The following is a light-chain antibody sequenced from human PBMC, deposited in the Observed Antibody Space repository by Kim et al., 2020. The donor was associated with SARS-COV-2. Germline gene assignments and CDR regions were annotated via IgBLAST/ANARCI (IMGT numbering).Light chain of an antibody. CDR2: CAS. CDR3: QQYNNWPLT. CDR1: QSVSSN. V-gene: IGKV3-15*01. J-gene: IGKJ4*01. Sequence: VSPGESAALSCRAGQSVSSNVAWDQQKPGQAPRLLIYCASTGATGIPARFSGSGSGTEFTLTISSLQSEDLAVYYCQQYNNWPLTFGGGTKVDIK.